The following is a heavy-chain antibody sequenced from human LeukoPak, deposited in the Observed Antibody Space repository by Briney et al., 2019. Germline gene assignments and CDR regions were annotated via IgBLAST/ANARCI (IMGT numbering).Heavy chain of an antibody. CDR3: ARESRRDYFDY. CDR2: IYYSGST. V-gene: IGHV4-59*11. Sequence: SETLSLTCSVSGGSISSHYWSWIRQPPGKGLEWIGYIYYSGSTNYNPSLKSRVTISVDTSKNQFSLKLSSVTAADTAVYYCARESRRDYFDYWGQGTLVTVSS. CDR1: GGSISSHY. J-gene: IGHJ4*02.